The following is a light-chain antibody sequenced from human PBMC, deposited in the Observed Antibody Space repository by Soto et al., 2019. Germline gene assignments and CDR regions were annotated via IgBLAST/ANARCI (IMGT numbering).Light chain of an antibody. J-gene: IGKJ1*01. CDR2: GAS. V-gene: IGKV3-20*01. Sequence: EIVMTQSPTTLSVSPGERATLSCRASQNVGTNLAWYQQKPGQAPRLLVYGASSRATGIPDRFSGSGSGTDFTLTISRLEPEDFALYYCQQYSSTFWTLGQGTKV. CDR1: QNVGTN. CDR3: QQYSSTFWT.